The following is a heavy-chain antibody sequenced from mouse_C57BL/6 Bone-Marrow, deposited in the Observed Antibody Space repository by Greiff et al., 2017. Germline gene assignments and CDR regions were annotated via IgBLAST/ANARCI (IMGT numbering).Heavy chain of an antibody. J-gene: IGHJ4*01. Sequence: EVHLVESGGGLVKPGGSLKLSCAASGFTFSDYGMHWVRPAPEKGLEWVAYISSGSSTIYYADTVTGRFTISRDTAKNTLFLQMTSLRSEDTAMYYCARPPYYYGSSYFAMDYWGQGTSVTVSS. CDR2: ISSGSSTI. CDR1: GFTFSDYG. D-gene: IGHD1-1*01. CDR3: ARPPYYYGSSYFAMDY. V-gene: IGHV5-17*01.